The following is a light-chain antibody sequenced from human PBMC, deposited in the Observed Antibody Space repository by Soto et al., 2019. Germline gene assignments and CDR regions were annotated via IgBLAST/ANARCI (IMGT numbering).Light chain of an antibody. CDR2: DAS. CDR3: QQYNTWPQS. Sequence: DIQMTQSPSSLSASVGDRVTITCRASQSISSYLNWYQQKPGKAPKLLIYDASNLQSGVPSRFSGSGSGTEFTLTISSLQSEDFAVYYCQQYNTWPQSFGQGTKVDIK. J-gene: IGKJ1*01. CDR1: QSISSY. V-gene: IGKV1-39*01.